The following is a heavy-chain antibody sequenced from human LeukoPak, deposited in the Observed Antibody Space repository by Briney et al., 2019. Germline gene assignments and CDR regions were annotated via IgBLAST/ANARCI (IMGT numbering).Heavy chain of an antibody. CDR3: AKVPTRGYYYGMDV. Sequence: GGSLRLSCAASGFTFSSYAMSWVRLAPGKGLEWVSAISGSGGSTYYADSVKGRFTISRDNSKNTLYLQMNSLRAEDTAVYYCAKVPTRGYYYGMDVWGQGTTVTVSS. V-gene: IGHV3-23*01. CDR2: ISGSGGST. J-gene: IGHJ6*02. CDR1: GFTFSSYA.